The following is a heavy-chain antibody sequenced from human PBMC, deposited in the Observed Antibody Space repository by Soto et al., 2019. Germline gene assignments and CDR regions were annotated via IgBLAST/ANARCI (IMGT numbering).Heavy chain of an antibody. CDR3: ARRRIAVSGCYFDY. D-gene: IGHD6-19*01. J-gene: IGHJ4*02. CDR2: IYYSGST. CDR1: GGSISSSSYY. V-gene: IGHV4-39*01. Sequence: QLQLQESGPGLVKPSETLSLTCTVSGGSISSSSYYWGWIRQPPGKGLEWIGSIYYSGSTYFNPSLKSRVTTAVDTSKHQFSLKLSSVTAADTAVYYCARRRIAVSGCYFDYWGQGTLVTVSS.